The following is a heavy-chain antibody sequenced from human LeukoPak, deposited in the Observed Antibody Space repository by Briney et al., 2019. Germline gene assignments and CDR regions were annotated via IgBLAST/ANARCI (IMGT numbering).Heavy chain of an antibody. Sequence: KPSETLSLTCTVSGGSISSGSYYWSWIRQPAGKGLDWIGRIDVSGSTNYNPSLTSRVTISVDTSENQFSLKLSSVTAADTAVYYCAREGHSSSWYDSWGQGTLVTVSS. CDR3: AREGHSSSWYDS. V-gene: IGHV4-61*02. CDR1: GGSISSGSYY. CDR2: IDVSGST. J-gene: IGHJ5*01. D-gene: IGHD6-13*01.